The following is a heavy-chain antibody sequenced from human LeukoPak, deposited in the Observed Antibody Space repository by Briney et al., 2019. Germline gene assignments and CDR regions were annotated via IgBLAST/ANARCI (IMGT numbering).Heavy chain of an antibody. J-gene: IGHJ4*02. CDR1: GFTFSSYN. Sequence: GGSLRLSCVASGFTFSSYNMNWVRQAPGKGLEWLSYISSSGSVRHYADSVKGRFTISRDNAKNSLYLQMNSLRAEDTAVYYCARISGYYLFDYWGQGTLVTVSS. CDR2: ISSSGSVR. V-gene: IGHV3-48*04. D-gene: IGHD3-22*01. CDR3: ARISGYYLFDY.